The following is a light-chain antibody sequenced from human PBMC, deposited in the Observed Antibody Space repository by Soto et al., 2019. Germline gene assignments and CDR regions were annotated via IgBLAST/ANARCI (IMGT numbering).Light chain of an antibody. CDR3: SSYTSSSTPYV. Sequence: QSALTQPASVSGSPGQSITISCTGTSSDVGAYNYVSWYQQHPGKAPKLMIYEVSYRPSGVSNRFSGSKSGNTASLTISGLQAEDEGDYYCSSYTSSSTPYVFGTGTKVTVL. CDR1: SSDVGAYNY. V-gene: IGLV2-14*01. J-gene: IGLJ1*01. CDR2: EVS.